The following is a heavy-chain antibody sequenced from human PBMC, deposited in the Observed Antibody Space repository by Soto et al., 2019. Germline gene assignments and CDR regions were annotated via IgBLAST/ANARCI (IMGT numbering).Heavy chain of an antibody. V-gene: IGHV3-21*06. CDR2: ISSTTNYI. Sequence: GGSLSLSCAASGFIFTRYSMNWVRPAPGKGLEWVSSISSTTNYIYYGDSMKGRFTISRDNAKNSLYLEMNSLRAEDTAVYYCARESEDLTSNFDYWGQGTLVTVS. CDR1: GFIFTRYS. CDR3: ARESEDLTSNFDY. J-gene: IGHJ4*02.